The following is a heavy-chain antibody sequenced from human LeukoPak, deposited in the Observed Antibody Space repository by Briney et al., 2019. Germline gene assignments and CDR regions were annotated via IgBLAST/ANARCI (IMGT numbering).Heavy chain of an antibody. V-gene: IGHV3-20*04. CDR2: INWNGGST. J-gene: IGHJ3*02. D-gene: IGHD3-22*01. CDR1: GFTFDDYG. Sequence: GGSLRLSCAASGFTFDDYGMSWVRQAPGKGLDWVSGINWNGGSTGYADSVKGRFTISRDNAKNSLYLQMNSLRAEDTALYYCARGQDLLKYYYDSSGPSVDAFDMWGQGTMVTVSS. CDR3: ARGQDLLKYYYDSSGPSVDAFDM.